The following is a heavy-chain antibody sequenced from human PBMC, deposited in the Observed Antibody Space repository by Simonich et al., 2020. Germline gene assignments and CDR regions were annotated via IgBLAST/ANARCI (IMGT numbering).Heavy chain of an antibody. V-gene: IGHV3-23*01. D-gene: IGHD1-7*01. CDR3: AKRSGVSITGTFDY. Sequence: EVQLLESGGGLVQPGGSLRLSCAASGFPFSSYAMSWVRQAPGKGLGWVSDISVSVVRTLYAESVKGRFTISRDKSKNTLYLQMNSLRAEDTAVYYCAKRSGVSITGTFDYWGQGTLVTVSS. CDR2: ISVSVVRT. J-gene: IGHJ4*02. CDR1: GFPFSSYA.